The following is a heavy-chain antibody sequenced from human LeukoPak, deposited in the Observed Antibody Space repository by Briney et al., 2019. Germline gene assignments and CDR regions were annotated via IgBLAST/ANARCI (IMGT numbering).Heavy chain of an antibody. CDR3: ARGRRGQWLVTLSSWCYFDY. V-gene: IGHV4-4*07. Sequence: PSETLSLTCTVSGGSISSYYWSWIRQPAGKGLEWIGRIYTSGSTNYNPSLKSRVTMSVDTSKNQFSLKLSSVTAADTAVYYCARGRRGQWLVTLSSWCYFDYWGQGTLVTVSS. CDR1: GGSISSYY. D-gene: IGHD6-19*01. J-gene: IGHJ4*02. CDR2: IYTSGST.